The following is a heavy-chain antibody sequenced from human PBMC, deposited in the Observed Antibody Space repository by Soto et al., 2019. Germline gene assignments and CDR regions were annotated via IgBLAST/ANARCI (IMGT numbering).Heavy chain of an antibody. V-gene: IGHV1-69*13. CDR1: GDTFSCYA. CDR2: IIPMFGTA. J-gene: IGHJ4*02. CDR3: ARVGLSHYYDSSGYFSPLDY. D-gene: IGHD3-22*01. Sequence: SAKVSCKASGDTFSCYAINWVRQAPGQGLEWMGGIIPMFGTANYEQKFKGRDTITAGESTSTVYMELSSLRSEDTAVYYCARVGLSHYYDSSGYFSPLDYWGQGTLVTVSS.